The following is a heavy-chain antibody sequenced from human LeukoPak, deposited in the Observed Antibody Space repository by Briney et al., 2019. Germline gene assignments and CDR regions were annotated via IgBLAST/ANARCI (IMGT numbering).Heavy chain of an antibody. CDR3: ARGHYSSGWYPYWFDP. CDR1: GGTFSSYA. CDR2: IIPIFGTA. J-gene: IGHJ5*02. D-gene: IGHD6-19*01. V-gene: IGHV1-69*01. Sequence: SVKVSCTASGGTFSSYAISWVRQAPGQGLEWMGGIIPIFGTANYAQKFQGRVTITADESTSTAYMELSSLRSEDTAVYYCARGHYSSGWYPYWFDPWGQGTLVTVSS.